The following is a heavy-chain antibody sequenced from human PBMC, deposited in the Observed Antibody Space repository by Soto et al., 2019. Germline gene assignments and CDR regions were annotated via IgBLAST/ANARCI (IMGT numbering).Heavy chain of an antibody. D-gene: IGHD3-22*01. CDR2: IIPIFGTA. V-gene: IGHV1-69*06. CDR1: GGTFSSYA. J-gene: IGHJ4*02. Sequence: SVKVSCKASGGTFSSYAISWVRQAPGQGLEWMGGIIPIFGTANYAQKFQGRVTITADKSTSTAYMELSNLRSEDTAVYYCVRDWTHYDSSGPGDYWGQGTLVTVSS. CDR3: VRDWTHYDSSGPGDY.